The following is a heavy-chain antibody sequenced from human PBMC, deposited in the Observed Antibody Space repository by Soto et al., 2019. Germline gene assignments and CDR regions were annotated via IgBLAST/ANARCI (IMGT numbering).Heavy chain of an antibody. D-gene: IGHD2-15*01. CDR2: IYYSGST. CDR3: ARVEGYCSGGSCYSSGHNWFDP. J-gene: IGHJ5*02. Sequence: QVQLQESDPGLVKPSQTLSLTCTVSGGSISSGGYYWSWIRQHPGKDLEWTGYIYYSGSTYYNPSLKSRVTISVDTSKNQFSLKLSSVTAADTAVYYCARVEGYCSGGSCYSSGHNWFDPWGQGTLVTVSS. CDR1: GGSISSGGYY. V-gene: IGHV4-31*03.